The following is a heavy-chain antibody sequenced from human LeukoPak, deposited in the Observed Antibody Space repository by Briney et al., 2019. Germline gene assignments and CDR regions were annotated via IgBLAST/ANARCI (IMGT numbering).Heavy chain of an antibody. V-gene: IGHV4-4*07. J-gene: IGHJ4*02. D-gene: IGHD6-13*01. CDR2: ISITEGT. Sequence: SETLSLTCTVSGASVNSHLWSWIRQSAGKGLEWIGRISITEGTNYNPSFKSRVTMSVDTSKNQFSLRLTSMTAADTAVYYCERLRRDTSSWYANDSWGQGTLVTVYS. CDR1: GASVNSHL. CDR3: ERLRRDTSSWYANDS.